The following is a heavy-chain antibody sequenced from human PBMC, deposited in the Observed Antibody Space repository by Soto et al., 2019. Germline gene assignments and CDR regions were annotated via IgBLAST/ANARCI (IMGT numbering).Heavy chain of an antibody. Sequence: QVQLVQSGAEVKKPGTSVKVSCKASGGTFSSYTFNWVRQAPGQGLEWMGGMIPIFATANYAQKFQGRVTITADESTSTAYMDLSSLSSEDTAIYYCARDVRVSCYFRSRPRLGMDVWGQGTTVTGSS. CDR3: ARDVRVSCYFRSRPRLGMDV. D-gene: IGHD3-3*01. CDR2: MIPIFATA. CDR1: GGTFSSYT. J-gene: IGHJ6*02. V-gene: IGHV1-69*19.